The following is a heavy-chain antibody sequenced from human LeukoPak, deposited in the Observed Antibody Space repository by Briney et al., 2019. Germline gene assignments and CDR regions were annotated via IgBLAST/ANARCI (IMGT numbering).Heavy chain of an antibody. D-gene: IGHD4-17*01. V-gene: IGHV3-74*01. CDR2: INGDGTST. J-gene: IGHJ4*02. Sequence: GGSLRLSCAASGFTFSTYWMYWFRQAPGRGLVWVSRINGDGTSTSYADSVKGRFTISRDNAENTLYLQMNSLRAEDTAVYYCARDTSTVTNREFDYWGQGTLVTVSS. CDR3: ARDTSTVTNREFDY. CDR1: GFTFSTYW.